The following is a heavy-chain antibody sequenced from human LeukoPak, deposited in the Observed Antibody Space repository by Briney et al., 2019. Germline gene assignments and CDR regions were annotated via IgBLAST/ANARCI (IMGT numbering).Heavy chain of an antibody. V-gene: IGHV1-2*02. CDR1: GYTFTGYY. J-gene: IGHJ4*02. CDR3: ARDWATITYYYDSSGYNRSDY. CDR2: INPNSGGT. D-gene: IGHD3-22*01. Sequence: ASVKVSCKASGYTFTGYYMHWVRQAPGQGLEWMGWINPNSGGTNYAQKFQGRVTMTRDTSISTAYMELSRLRSDDTAVYYCARDWATITYYYDSSGYNRSDYWGQGTLVTVSS.